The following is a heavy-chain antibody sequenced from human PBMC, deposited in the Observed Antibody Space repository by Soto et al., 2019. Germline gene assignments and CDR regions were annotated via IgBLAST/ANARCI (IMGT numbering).Heavy chain of an antibody. CDR2: INHSGST. J-gene: IGHJ5*02. V-gene: IGHV4-34*01. D-gene: IGHD6-19*01. Sequence: SETLSLTCAVYGGSFSGYYWSWIRQPPGKGLEWIGEINHSGSTNYNPSLKSRVTISVDTSKNQFSLKLSSVTAADTAVYYCASHSSGTSWFDPWGQGTLVTVSS. CDR1: GGSFSGYY. CDR3: ASHSSGTSWFDP.